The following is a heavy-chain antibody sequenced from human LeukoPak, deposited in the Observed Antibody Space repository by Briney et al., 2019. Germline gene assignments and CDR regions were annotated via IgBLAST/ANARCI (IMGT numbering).Heavy chain of an antibody. CDR2: LNSDGSTT. V-gene: IGHV3-74*01. J-gene: IGHJ4*02. CDR1: GFTFSSFW. CDR3: ARGGYGAHMG. D-gene: IGHD4-17*01. Sequence: GGPLRLSCAASGFTFSSFWMHWVRQVPGKGLVWVSGLNSDGSTTGYADSVRGRFTISRDNAKSTLYLQMNSLRAEDTAVYYCARGGYGAHMGWGQGTLVTVSS.